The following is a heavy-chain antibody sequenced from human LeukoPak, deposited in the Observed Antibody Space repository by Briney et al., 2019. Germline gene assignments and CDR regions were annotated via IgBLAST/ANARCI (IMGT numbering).Heavy chain of an antibody. CDR3: AKVLVGATGVFDY. CDR2: IRYDGSNK. CDR1: RFTFSSYG. D-gene: IGHD1-26*01. V-gene: IGHV3-30*02. Sequence: GGSLRLSCAASRFTFSSYGMHWVRQAPGKGLEWVAFIRYDGSNKYYADSVKGRFTISRDNSKNTLYLQMNSLRAEDTAVYYCAKVLVGATGVFDYWGQGTLVTVSS. J-gene: IGHJ4*02.